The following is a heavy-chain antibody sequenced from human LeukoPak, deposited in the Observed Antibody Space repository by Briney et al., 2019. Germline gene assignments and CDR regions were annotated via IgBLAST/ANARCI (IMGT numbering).Heavy chain of an antibody. CDR3: ARDPDYGGNSAFDY. D-gene: IGHD4-23*01. V-gene: IGHV1-69*04. J-gene: IGHJ4*02. Sequence: ASVKVSCKASGGTFSSYAISWVRQAPGQGLEWMGRTIPILGIANYAQKFQGRVTITADKSTSTAYMELSSLRSEDTAVYYCARDPDYGGNSAFDYWGQGTLVTVSS. CDR2: TIPILGIA. CDR1: GGTFSSYA.